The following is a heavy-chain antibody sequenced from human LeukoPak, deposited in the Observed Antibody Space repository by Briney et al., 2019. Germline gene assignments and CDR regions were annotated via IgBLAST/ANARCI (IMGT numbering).Heavy chain of an antibody. CDR2: IIPILGIA. CDR1: GGTFSSYA. V-gene: IGHV1-69*04. CDR3: ARGYYYDSSGYYYYYYMDV. J-gene: IGHJ6*03. D-gene: IGHD3-22*01. Sequence: ASVKVSCKASGGTFSSYAISWVRQAPGQGLEWMGRIIPILGIANYAQKFQGRVTITADESTSTAYMELSSLRSEDTAVYYCARGYYYDSSGYYYYYYMDVWGKGTTVTVSS.